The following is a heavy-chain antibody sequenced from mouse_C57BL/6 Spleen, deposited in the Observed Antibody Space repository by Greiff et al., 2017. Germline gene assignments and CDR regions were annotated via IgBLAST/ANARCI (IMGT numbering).Heavy chain of an antibody. CDR3: ARDGVMDY. CDR2: INPYNGDT. CDR1: GYSFTGYF. J-gene: IGHJ4*01. D-gene: IGHD2-3*01. Sequence: VQLQQSGPELVKPGDSVKISCKASGYSFTGYFMNWVMQSHGKSLEWIGRINPYNGDTFYNQKFKGKATSTVDKSSSTAHMELRSLTSEDSAVYYCARDGVMDYWGQGTSVTVSS. V-gene: IGHV1-20*01.